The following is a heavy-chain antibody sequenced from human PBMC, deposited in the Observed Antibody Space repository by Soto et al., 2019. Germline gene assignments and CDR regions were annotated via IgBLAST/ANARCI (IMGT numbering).Heavy chain of an antibody. CDR2: INAGNGNT. J-gene: IGHJ3*02. CDR3: ARVAVAGTYAFDI. D-gene: IGHD6-19*01. CDR1: GYTFTSYA. Sequence: ASVKVSCKASGYTFTSYAMHWVRQAPGQRLERMGWINAGNGNTKYSQKFQGRVTITRDTSASTAYMELSSLRSEDTAVYYCARVAVAGTYAFDIWGQGTMVTVSS. V-gene: IGHV1-3*01.